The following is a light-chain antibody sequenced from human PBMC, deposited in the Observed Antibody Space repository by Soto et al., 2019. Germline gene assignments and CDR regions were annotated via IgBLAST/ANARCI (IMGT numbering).Light chain of an antibody. CDR3: QQYNNWPWT. CDR2: EAS. CDR1: QSISSW. V-gene: IGKV1-5*03. J-gene: IGKJ1*01. Sequence: DSEMTQCPSTLSASVGDSGTITCRASQSISSWLAWYQQKPGKAPKLLIYEASSLQSGVPARFSGSGSGTDFTLTISSLQSEDFAVYYCQQYNNWPWTFGQGTKVDIK.